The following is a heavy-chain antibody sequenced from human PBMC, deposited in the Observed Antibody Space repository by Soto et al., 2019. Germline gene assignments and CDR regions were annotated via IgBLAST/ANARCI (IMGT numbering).Heavy chain of an antibody. V-gene: IGHV1-69*13. Sequence: GASVKVSCKASGGTFSSYAISWVRQAPGQGLEWMGGIIPIFGTANYAQKFQGRVTITADESTSTAYMELSSLRSEDTAVYYCARENSGYDLAFDYWGQGTLVTVSS. J-gene: IGHJ4*02. CDR3: ARENSGYDLAFDY. CDR1: GGTFSSYA. D-gene: IGHD5-12*01. CDR2: IIPIFGTA.